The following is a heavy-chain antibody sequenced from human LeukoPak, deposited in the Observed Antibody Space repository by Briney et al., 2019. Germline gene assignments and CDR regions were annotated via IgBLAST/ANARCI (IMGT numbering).Heavy chain of an antibody. J-gene: IGHJ4*02. D-gene: IGHD2-15*01. CDR2: ISGSVRST. CDR3: AKDQLNRFCSGGSCSITHDS. CDR1: GFIFSSYG. V-gene: IGHV3-23*01. Sequence: GGSLRLSCAASGFIFSSYGMSWVRQAPGQGLEWVSAISGSVRSTYYSDSVKGRVTISKDTSKNTLYLQMNSLRAEDTAIYYCAKDQLNRFCSGGSCSITHDSWGQGTLVTVSS.